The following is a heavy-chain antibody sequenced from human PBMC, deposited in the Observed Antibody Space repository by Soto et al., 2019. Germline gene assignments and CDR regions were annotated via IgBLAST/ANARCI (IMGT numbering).Heavy chain of an antibody. Sequence: SETLSLTCAVYGGSFSGYYWSWIRQPPGKGLEWIGEINHSGSTNYNPSLKSRVTISVDTSKNQFSLKLSSVTAADTAVYYCARGFINVVVVAAPYYFDYWGQGTLVTVSS. J-gene: IGHJ4*02. V-gene: IGHV4-34*01. CDR2: INHSGST. CDR3: ARGFINVVVVAAPYYFDY. CDR1: GGSFSGYY. D-gene: IGHD2-15*01.